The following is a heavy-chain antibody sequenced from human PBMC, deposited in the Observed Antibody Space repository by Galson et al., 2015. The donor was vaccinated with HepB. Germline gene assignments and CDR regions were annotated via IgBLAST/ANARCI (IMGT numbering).Heavy chain of an antibody. CDR3: VKAKRGYSGYVKGADAFDI. V-gene: IGHV3-64D*06. Sequence: SLRLSCAASGFTFSSYAMHWVRQAPGKGLEYVSAISSNGGSTYYADSVKGRFTISRDNSKNTLYLQMSSLRAEDTAVYYCVKAKRGYSGYVKGADAFDIWGQGTMVTVSS. J-gene: IGHJ3*02. CDR2: ISSNGGST. CDR1: GFTFSSYA. D-gene: IGHD5-12*01.